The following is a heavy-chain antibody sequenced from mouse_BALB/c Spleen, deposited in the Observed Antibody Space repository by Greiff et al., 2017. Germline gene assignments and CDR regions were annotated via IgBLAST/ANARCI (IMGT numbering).Heavy chain of an antibody. D-gene: IGHD2-3*01. CDR1: GFTFTDYY. CDR2: IRNKANGYTT. Sequence: EVKVVESGGGLVQPGGSLRLSCATSGFTFTDYYMSWVRQPPGKALEWLGFIRNKANGYTTEYSASVKGRFTISRDNSQSILYLQMNTLRAEDSATYYCARDGYSHYYAMDYWGQGTSVTVSS. V-gene: IGHV7-3*02. CDR3: ARDGYSHYYAMDY. J-gene: IGHJ4*01.